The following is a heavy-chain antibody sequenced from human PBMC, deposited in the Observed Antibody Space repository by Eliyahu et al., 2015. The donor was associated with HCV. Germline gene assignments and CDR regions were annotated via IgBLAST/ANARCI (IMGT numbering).Heavy chain of an antibody. CDR3: TREIGNVPFDL. V-gene: IGHV3-30*16. J-gene: IGHJ3*01. CDR1: GFSFSPYA. CDR2: ISDDGTYR. D-gene: IGHD1-1*01. Sequence: QVQLVESGGGLVQPGRSLRLSCAASGFSFSPYAIHWVRQAPGKGLEWVASISDDGTYRYYADSVKGRFAISRDNSNNILYLQVTNLRDDDTALYRCTREIGNVPFDLWGQGTMVTVSS.